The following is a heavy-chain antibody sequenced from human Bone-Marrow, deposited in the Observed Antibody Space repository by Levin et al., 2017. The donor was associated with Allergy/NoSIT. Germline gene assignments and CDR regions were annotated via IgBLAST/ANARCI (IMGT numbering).Heavy chain of an antibody. J-gene: IGHJ4*01. Sequence: SETLSLTCTVSGSSMSSYYWSWIRQPPGKGLEWIGYIYYTAITKYNPSLESRVTMSVDTSKNQFSLNLNSGTAADTAVYYCARLWVSGNKLDYWGRGALVTVSS. CDR2: IYYTAIT. CDR1: GSSMSSYY. V-gene: IGHV4-59*08. CDR3: ARLWVSGNKLDY. D-gene: IGHD6-25*01.